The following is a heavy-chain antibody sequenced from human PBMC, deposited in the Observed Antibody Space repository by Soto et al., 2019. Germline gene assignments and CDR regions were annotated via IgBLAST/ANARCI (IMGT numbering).Heavy chain of an antibody. V-gene: IGHV3-23*01. Sequence: EVQLLESGGGLVQPGGSLRLSCAASGFTFSSYAMSWVRQAPGKGLEWVSAISGSGGSTYYTDSVKGRFTISRDNSKNTLYLQMNSLRAEDTAVYYCAKDLLLERRGGYWGQGTLVTVSS. D-gene: IGHD1-1*01. CDR1: GFTFSSYA. CDR3: AKDLLLERRGGY. J-gene: IGHJ4*02. CDR2: ISGSGGST.